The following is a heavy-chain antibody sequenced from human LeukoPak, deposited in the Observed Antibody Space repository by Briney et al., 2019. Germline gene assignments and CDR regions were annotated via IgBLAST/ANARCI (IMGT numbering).Heavy chain of an antibody. CDR3: ARRLWFGETHCFDY. D-gene: IGHD3-10*01. CDR2: ISSSSSYT. Sequence: PGGSLRLSCVASGFTFSDYYMSWIRQAPGKGLEWVSYISSSSSYTNYADSVKGRFTISRDNAKNSLYLQMNSLRAEDTAVYYCARRLWFGETHCFDYWGQGTLVTVSS. CDR1: GFTFSDYY. V-gene: IGHV3-11*06. J-gene: IGHJ4*02.